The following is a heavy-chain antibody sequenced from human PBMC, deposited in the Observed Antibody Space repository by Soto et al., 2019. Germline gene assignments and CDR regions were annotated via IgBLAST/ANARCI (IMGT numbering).Heavy chain of an antibody. J-gene: IGHJ5*02. V-gene: IGHV4-30-2*01. CDR1: GGSISSGGYS. CDR2: IYHSGST. D-gene: IGHD3-10*01. CDR3: AREPRYYGSGKGGWFDP. Sequence: PSETLSFTCAVSGGSISSGGYSWSWIRQPPGKGLEWIGYIYHSGSTYYNPSLKSQVTISVDRSKNQFSLKLSSVTAADTAVYYCAREPRYYGSGKGGWFDPWGQGTLVTVSS.